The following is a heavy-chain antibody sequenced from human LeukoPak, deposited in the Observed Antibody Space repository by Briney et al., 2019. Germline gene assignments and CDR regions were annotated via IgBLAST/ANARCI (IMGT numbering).Heavy chain of an antibody. V-gene: IGHV3-48*03. CDR2: ISTRGTTI. Sequence: HSGGSLRLSCAASAFTFSSYGMHWVRQAPGKGLEWISYISTRGTTIYYADSVRGRFTISRDNTNNSLFLQMNSLRADDTAFYYCATVQFLEWLPDWGQGTLVTVSP. J-gene: IGHJ4*02. CDR3: ATVQFLEWLPD. D-gene: IGHD3-3*01. CDR1: AFTFSSYG.